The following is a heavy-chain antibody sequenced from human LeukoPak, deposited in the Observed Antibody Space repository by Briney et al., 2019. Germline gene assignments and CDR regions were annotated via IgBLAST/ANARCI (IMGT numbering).Heavy chain of an antibody. V-gene: IGHV1-8*01. CDR1: GYTFTSYD. J-gene: IGHJ4*02. D-gene: IGHD6-13*01. Sequence: ASVKVSCKASGYTFTSYDINWVRQATGQGLEWMGWMNPNSGNTGYAQKFQGRVTMTRNTSISTAYMELSSLRSEDTAVYYCARTIAAAGTDFDYWGPGTLVTVSS. CDR3: ARTIAAAGTDFDY. CDR2: MNPNSGNT.